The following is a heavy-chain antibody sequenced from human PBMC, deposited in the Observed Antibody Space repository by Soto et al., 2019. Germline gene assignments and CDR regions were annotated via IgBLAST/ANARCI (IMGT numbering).Heavy chain of an antibody. CDR2: IYHSGST. V-gene: IGHV4-4*02. J-gene: IGHJ4*02. D-gene: IGHD3-16*02. Sequence: PSETLSLTCAVSSGSISSSNWWSWVRQPPGKGLEWIGEIYHSGSTNYNPSLKSRVTVSVDKSKNQFSLKLSSVTAADTAVYYCAKREKVGEDLDDYDYIWGSYRYTAIDYWGQGTLVTVSS. CDR1: SGSISSSNW. CDR3: AKREKVGEDLDDYDYIWGSYRYTAIDY.